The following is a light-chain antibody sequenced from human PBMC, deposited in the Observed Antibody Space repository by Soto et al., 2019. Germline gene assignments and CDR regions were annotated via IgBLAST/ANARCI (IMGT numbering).Light chain of an antibody. CDR2: GAS. CDR1: QGIRAD. CDR3: LQDYNYPLT. V-gene: IGKV1-6*01. J-gene: IGKJ4*01. Sequence: AIPMTQSPSSLSASVGDRVTISCRASQGIRADLGWYQQKPGEAPKLLIYGASHLQSGVPSRFSGSESGTDFTLTISSLQPEDSATYYCLQDYNYPLTFGGGTKVEIK.